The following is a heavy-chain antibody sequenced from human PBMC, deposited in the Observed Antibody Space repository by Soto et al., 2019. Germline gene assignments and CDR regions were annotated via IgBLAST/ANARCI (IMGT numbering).Heavy chain of an antibody. CDR1: GFTLSSYW. V-gene: IGHV3-74*01. CDR3: SRGLDGGHYGFDN. J-gene: IGHJ5*02. CDR2: ISGDGTST. D-gene: IGHD3-10*01. Sequence: EVQLVESGGGLVQPGGSLRLSCAASGFTLSSYWMHWVRQAPGKGLVWVSHISGDGTSTNYADSLKGRFTISRDNALNTLFLPMTCLTFDDTAVYYCSRGLDGGHYGFDNWGQGTLVTVSS.